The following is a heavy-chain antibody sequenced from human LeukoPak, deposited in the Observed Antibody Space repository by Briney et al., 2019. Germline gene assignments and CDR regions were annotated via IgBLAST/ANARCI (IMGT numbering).Heavy chain of an antibody. CDR1: GFPFSGYA. Sequence: PGGSLRLSCAASGFPFSGYAMHWVRQAPGKGLEWVAIISYNGNIVHYADSVRGRFTVSRDNSKNTLYLQMNSLKTEDTAVYYCTRRDYESDYWGQGTLVTVSS. CDR3: TRRDYESDY. D-gene: IGHD4-17*01. V-gene: IGHV3-30*03. J-gene: IGHJ4*02. CDR2: ISYNGNIV.